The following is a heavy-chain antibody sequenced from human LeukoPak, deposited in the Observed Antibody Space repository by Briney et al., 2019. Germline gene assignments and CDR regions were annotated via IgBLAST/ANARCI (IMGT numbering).Heavy chain of an antibody. D-gene: IGHD3-9*01. CDR1: GFTFNTYW. J-gene: IGHJ4*02. CDR3: TRDYDIL. V-gene: IGHV3-74*01. CDR2: IDSDGSST. Sequence: GGSLRLSCAASGFTFNTYWMHWVRQAPGKGLVWVSRIDSDGSSTSYADSVKGRFTISRADAKNTLYLQMNSLRAEDTAVYYCTRDYDILWGQGTLVTVSS.